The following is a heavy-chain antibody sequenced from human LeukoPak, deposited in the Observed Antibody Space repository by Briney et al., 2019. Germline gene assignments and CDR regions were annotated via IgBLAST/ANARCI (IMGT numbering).Heavy chain of an antibody. J-gene: IGHJ4*02. Sequence: PGGSLRLSCAASGFTFSNAWMSWVRQAPGKGLEGVGRIKSKTDGGTTGYAAPVKGRFTISRDDSKNTLYLQMNSLKTEDTAVYYCTTVVDIVVVPAAFEYFDYWGQGTLVTVSS. V-gene: IGHV3-15*01. D-gene: IGHD2-2*03. CDR1: GFTFSNAW. CDR2: IKSKTDGGTT. CDR3: TTVVDIVVVPAAFEYFDY.